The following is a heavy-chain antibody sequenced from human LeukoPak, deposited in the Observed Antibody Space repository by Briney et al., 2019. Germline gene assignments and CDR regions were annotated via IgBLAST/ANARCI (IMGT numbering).Heavy chain of an antibody. V-gene: IGHV3-21*01. CDR3: ARDPFRVGATAHFDY. D-gene: IGHD1-26*01. CDR1: GFTFSSYS. J-gene: IGHJ4*02. Sequence: GGSLRLSCAASGFTFSSYSMNWVRQAPGKGLEWVSSISSSSSYIYYADSVKGRFTISRDNAKNSLYLQMNSLRAEDTAVYYCARDPFRVGATAHFDYWGQGTLVTASS. CDR2: ISSSSSYI.